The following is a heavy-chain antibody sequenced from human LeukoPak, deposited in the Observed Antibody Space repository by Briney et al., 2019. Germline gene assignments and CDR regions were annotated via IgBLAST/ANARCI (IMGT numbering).Heavy chain of an antibody. CDR2: IYYSGST. CDR1: GGSLSSGGYS. V-gene: IGHV4-30-4*07. Sequence: PSETLSLTCAVSGGSLSSGGYSWRWIRQPPGEGLEWIGYIYYSGSTYYNPSLKSRLTISIDTSKNQFSLKLSSVTAADTAVYYCVRLSDSSGYYWEGRGYFDYWGQGTLVTVSS. CDR3: VRLSDSSGYYWEGRGYFDY. D-gene: IGHD3-22*01. J-gene: IGHJ4*02.